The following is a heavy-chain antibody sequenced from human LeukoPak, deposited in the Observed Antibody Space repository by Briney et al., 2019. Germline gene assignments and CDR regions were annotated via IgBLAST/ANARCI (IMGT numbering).Heavy chain of an antibody. Sequence: ASVNVSCKASGYTFTIYYIHWVRQAPGQGLEWMGWISAYNGNTNYAQKLQGRVTMTTDTSTSTAYMELRSLRSDDTAVYYCARVEPRRAFDYWGQGTLVTVSP. V-gene: IGHV1-18*04. CDR1: GYTFTIYY. J-gene: IGHJ4*02. CDR3: ARVEPRRAFDY. CDR2: ISAYNGNT. D-gene: IGHD1-14*01.